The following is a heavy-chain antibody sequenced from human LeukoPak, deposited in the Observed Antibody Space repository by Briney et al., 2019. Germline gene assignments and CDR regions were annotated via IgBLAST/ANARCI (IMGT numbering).Heavy chain of an antibody. J-gene: IGHJ4*02. D-gene: IGHD6-19*01. CDR1: GYTLTELS. V-gene: IGHV1-24*01. Sequence: EASVRVSCKVSGYTLTELSMHWVRQAPGKGLEWMGGFDPEDGETIYAQKFQGRVTMTEDTSTDTAYMELSSLRSEDTAVYYCATQAYSSGWFPLDYWGQGTLVTVSS. CDR2: FDPEDGET. CDR3: ATQAYSSGWFPLDY.